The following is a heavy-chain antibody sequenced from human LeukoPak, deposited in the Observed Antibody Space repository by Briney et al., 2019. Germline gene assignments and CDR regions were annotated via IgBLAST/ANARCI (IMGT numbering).Heavy chain of an antibody. D-gene: IGHD2-2*01. CDR3: VSCGTTTCIIRFDH. V-gene: IGHV3-7*01. J-gene: IGHJ4*02. CDR2: IKEDGSEK. Sequence: GGSLRLSCAASGFTFSRYWMNWVRQAPGKGLEWVASIKEDGSEKSYVDSVKGRFTISRDNAKNSLYLQMNSLRAEATAIYYCVSCGTTTCIIRFDHWGQGTLVTVSS. CDR1: GFTFSRYW.